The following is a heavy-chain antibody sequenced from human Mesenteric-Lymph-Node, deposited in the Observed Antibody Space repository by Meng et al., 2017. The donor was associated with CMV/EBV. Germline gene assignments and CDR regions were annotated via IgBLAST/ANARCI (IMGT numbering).Heavy chain of an antibody. CDR2: IFSRGST. Sequence: SLTCSVSGGSNSSYYWSWIRQPPGKGLEWIGYIFSRGSTNYNPSLKSRVTIEVDTSKNQFSLKMSSVTAADTAVYYCARDKGGAHFDLWGRGTLVTVSS. D-gene: IGHD3-16*01. CDR1: GGSNSSYY. V-gene: IGHV4-4*08. J-gene: IGHJ2*01. CDR3: ARDKGGAHFDL.